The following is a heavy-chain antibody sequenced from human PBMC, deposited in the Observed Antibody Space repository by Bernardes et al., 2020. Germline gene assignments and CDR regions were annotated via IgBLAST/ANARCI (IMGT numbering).Heavy chain of an antibody. CDR2: IRSRTYGGTT. V-gene: IGHV3-49*03. CDR3: SRFQLSGDGMDV. CDR1: GFTFADHA. D-gene: IGHD1-1*01. Sequence: GGSLRLSRRTSGFTFADHAIHWLRQAPGKGLEWVGFIRSRTYGGTTENAASVRDRVSISRDDSKSTAYLEMNSLKTEDTAVYYCSRFQLSGDGMDVWGQGTTVTVSS. J-gene: IGHJ6*02.